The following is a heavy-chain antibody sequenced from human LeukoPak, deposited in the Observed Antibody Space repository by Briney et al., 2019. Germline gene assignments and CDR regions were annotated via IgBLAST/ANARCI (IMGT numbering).Heavy chain of an antibody. CDR2: FDPEDSET. J-gene: IGHJ5*02. D-gene: IGHD3-22*01. CDR3: ATGHYYDSSGYYDSHSRFDP. CDR1: GYTLTELS. V-gene: IGHV1-24*01. Sequence: ASVKVSCKVSGYTLTELSMHWVRQAPGKGLEWMGGFDPEDSETIYAQKFQGRVTMTEDTSTDTAYMELSSLRSEDTAVYYCATGHYYDSSGYYDSHSRFDPWGQGTLVTVSS.